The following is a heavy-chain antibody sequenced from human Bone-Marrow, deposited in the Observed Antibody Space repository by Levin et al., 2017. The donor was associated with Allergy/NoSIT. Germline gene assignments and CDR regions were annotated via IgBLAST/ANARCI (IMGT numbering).Heavy chain of an antibody. CDR2: INLDGSGS. J-gene: IGHJ4*02. Sequence: LSLTCAASGFTFSDYWMHWVRQTPGRGLVWVSRINLDGSGSSYADSVKGRFTISRDNGKNKVYLQMNSLRAEDTAVYYCARILAYNGNYFDLWGQGTLVSVSS. CDR3: ARILAYNGNYFDL. D-gene: IGHD5-24*01. V-gene: IGHV3-74*01. CDR1: GFTFSDYW.